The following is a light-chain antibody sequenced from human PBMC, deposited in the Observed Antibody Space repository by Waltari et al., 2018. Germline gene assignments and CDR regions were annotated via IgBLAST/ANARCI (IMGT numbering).Light chain of an antibody. CDR1: QSVGNF. CDR2: DAS. Sequence: EIVLPQSPATLSLSPGDRATLSCRASQSVGNFLAWYQHKPGQAPSLLIYDASNRATGIPATFSGSGSGTDFTLTISSLQPEDFALYYCQQRSGWPPSITFGQGTRLEI. V-gene: IGKV3-11*01. CDR3: QQRSGWPPSIT. J-gene: IGKJ5*01.